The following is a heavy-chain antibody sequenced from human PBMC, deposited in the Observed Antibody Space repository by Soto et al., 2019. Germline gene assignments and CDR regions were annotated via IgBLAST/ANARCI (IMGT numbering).Heavy chain of an antibody. CDR1: GFTFSDYY. Sequence: GGSLRLSCAASGFTFSDYYMSWIRQAPGKGLEWVSYISSSGSTIYYADSVEGRFTISRDNAKNSLYLQMNSLRAEDTAVYYCASDVTQKIGRTKDNNYWGQGTLVTVSS. D-gene: IGHD3-3*01. CDR3: ASDVTQKIGRTKDNNY. J-gene: IGHJ4*02. CDR2: ISSSGSTI. V-gene: IGHV3-11*01.